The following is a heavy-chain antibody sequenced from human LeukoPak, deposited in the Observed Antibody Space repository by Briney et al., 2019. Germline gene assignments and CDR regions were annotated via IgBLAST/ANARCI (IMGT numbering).Heavy chain of an antibody. CDR1: GYSFTSYW. CDR3: ARRDPFMGDALDF. Sequence: GESLKISCKGSGYSFTSYWIAWVRQMPGKGLEWMGIIYAGDSDTRYSPSFQGQVTISVDKSNSTAYLHWSSLTTSDTAMYFCARRDPFMGDALDFWGRGTMVAVAS. D-gene: IGHD3-10*01. CDR2: IYAGDSDT. V-gene: IGHV5-51*01. J-gene: IGHJ3*01.